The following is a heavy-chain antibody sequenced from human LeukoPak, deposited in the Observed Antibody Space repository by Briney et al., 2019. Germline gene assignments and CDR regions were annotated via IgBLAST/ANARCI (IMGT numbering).Heavy chain of an antibody. CDR2: SIPIFGTA. J-gene: IGHJ4*02. D-gene: IGHD3-22*01. Sequence: SVKVSCKASGGTFSSYAICWVRQAPGQGLEWMGGSIPIFGTANYAQKFQGRVTITADKSTSTAYMELSSLRSEDTAVYYCARDMSAAYYDSSGYFDYWGQGTLVTVSS. CDR1: GGTFSSYA. CDR3: ARDMSAAYYDSSGYFDY. V-gene: IGHV1-69*06.